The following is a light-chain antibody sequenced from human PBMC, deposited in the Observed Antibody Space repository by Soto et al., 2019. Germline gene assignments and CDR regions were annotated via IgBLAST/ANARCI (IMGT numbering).Light chain of an antibody. Sequence: EVLLTHSPATLSVSPGESVTLSCRSSQSINTFLAWYQQKPGQAPRLLIYGACSRATGIPDRFSGSGSGTDFTLTISRLEPEDFAVYHCQQYGSSPPLSCGGG. J-gene: IGKJ4*01. CDR3: QQYGSSPPLS. V-gene: IGKV3-20*01. CDR1: QSINTF. CDR2: GAC.